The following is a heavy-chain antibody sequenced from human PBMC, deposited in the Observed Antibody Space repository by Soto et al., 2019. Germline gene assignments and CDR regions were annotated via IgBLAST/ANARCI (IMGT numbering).Heavy chain of an antibody. V-gene: IGHV4-4*02. Sequence: QVQLQESGPGLVKPSGTLSLTCAVSGDSISSSHWWSWVRQPPGKGLEWIGEIFHSGSANYNPSLNSRVSMSLDKSKNQFSLRLNSVTAADTAVYYCKRLEAVRFYYAMDVWGQGTTVTVSS. CDR2: IFHSGSA. J-gene: IGHJ6*02. CDR3: KRLEAVRFYYAMDV. D-gene: IGHD6-13*01. CDR1: GDSISSSHW.